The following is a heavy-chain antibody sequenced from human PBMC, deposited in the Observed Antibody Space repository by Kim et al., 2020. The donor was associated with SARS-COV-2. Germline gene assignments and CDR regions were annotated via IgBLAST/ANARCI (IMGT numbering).Heavy chain of an antibody. CDR3: ARGGFCTDGSCWDGFDY. Sequence: GGSLRLSCAASGFTFSPYWMHWVRQAPGEGLVWVSRMNSDGTSTAYADSVRGRFNISRDNAKNTLYLQMNSLRADDTAVYFCARGGFCTDGSCWDGFDYWGQGTLVTVYS. V-gene: IGHV3-74*01. D-gene: IGHD2-15*01. CDR2: MNSDGTST. J-gene: IGHJ4*02. CDR1: GFTFSPYW.